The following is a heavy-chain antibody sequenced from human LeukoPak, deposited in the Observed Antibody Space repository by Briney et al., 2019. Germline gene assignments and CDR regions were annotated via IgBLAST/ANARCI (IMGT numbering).Heavy chain of an antibody. Sequence: GSLRLSCTASEFTFGDYAMSWIRQPPGKGLEWIGEINHSGSTNYNPSLKSRVTISVDTSKNQFSLKLSSVTAADTAVYYCARVGGSSSSKDNPDYWGQGTLVTVSS. J-gene: IGHJ4*02. CDR3: ARVGGSSSSKDNPDY. CDR2: INHSGST. V-gene: IGHV4-34*01. D-gene: IGHD6-6*01. CDR1: EFTFGDYA.